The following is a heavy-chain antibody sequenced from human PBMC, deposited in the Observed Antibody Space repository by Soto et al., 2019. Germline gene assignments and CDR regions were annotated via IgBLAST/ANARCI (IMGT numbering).Heavy chain of an antibody. CDR1: GFTFGGYG. J-gene: IGHJ4*02. D-gene: IGHD4-17*01. CDR3: AKGPHDYGDPTLFDY. Sequence: GGSLRLSCGASGFTFGGYGGHWVRQAPGKGLEWVAVISYDGSNKYYADSVKGRFTISRDNSKNTLYLQMNSLRAEDTAVYYCAKGPHDYGDPTLFDYWGQGTLVTVSS. CDR2: ISYDGSNK. V-gene: IGHV3-30*18.